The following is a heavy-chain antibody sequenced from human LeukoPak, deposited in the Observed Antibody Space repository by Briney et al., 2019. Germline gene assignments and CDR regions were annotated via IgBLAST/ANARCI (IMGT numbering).Heavy chain of an antibody. CDR3: ARGGRTTWHGMDV. J-gene: IGHJ6*02. CDR1: GFTFSSYG. V-gene: IGHV3-33*08. CDR2: IWYGGSNK. Sequence: GGSLGLSCAASGFTFSSYGMHWVRQAPGKGLEWVAVIWYGGSNKNYADSVKGRFTISRDNSKNTLYLQMNSLRAEDTAVYYCARGGRTTWHGMDVWGQGTTVTVSS. D-gene: IGHD4-17*01.